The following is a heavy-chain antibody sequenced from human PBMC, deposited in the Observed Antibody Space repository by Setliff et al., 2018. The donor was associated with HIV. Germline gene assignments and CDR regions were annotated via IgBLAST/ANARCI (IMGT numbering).Heavy chain of an antibody. CDR2: IYTSGSP. J-gene: IGHJ4*02. D-gene: IGHD3-10*01. CDR1: GGSVNSGNYH. CDR3: ARSKGGGSGSFSY. Sequence: PSETLSLTCSVSGGSVNSGNYHWAWIRQPAGKGLEWIGHIYTSGSPHYKSSLTSRLTISLDTSRNQFSLKLTSVTAADTAIYYCARSKGGGSGSFSYWGQGTLVTVSS. V-gene: IGHV4-61*09.